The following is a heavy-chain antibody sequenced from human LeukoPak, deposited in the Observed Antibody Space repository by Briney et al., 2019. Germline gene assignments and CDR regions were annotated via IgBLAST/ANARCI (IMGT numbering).Heavy chain of an antibody. V-gene: IGHV1-18*01. CDR2: ISAYNGNT. J-gene: IGHJ3*02. Sequence: ASVKVSCKASGYTFTSYGISWVRQAPGQGLEWMGWISAYNGNTNYAQKLQGRVTMTTETSTSTAYMELRSLRSDDTAVYYCARGGGIVVVVAATLYAFDIWGQGTMVTVSS. CDR1: GYTFTSYG. D-gene: IGHD2-15*01. CDR3: ARGGGIVVVVAATLYAFDI.